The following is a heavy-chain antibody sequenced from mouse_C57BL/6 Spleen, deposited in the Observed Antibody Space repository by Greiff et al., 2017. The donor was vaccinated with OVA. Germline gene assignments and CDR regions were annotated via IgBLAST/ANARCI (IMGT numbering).Heavy chain of an antibody. J-gene: IGHJ1*03. V-gene: IGHV1-80*01. CDR3: ARGGNYYGSSYWYCDV. D-gene: IGHD1-1*01. CDR1: GYAFSSYW. CDR2: IYPGDGDT. Sequence: VQLQQSGAELVKPGASVKISCKASGYAFSSYWMNWVKQRPGKGLEWIGQIYPGDGDTNYNGKFKGKATLTADKSSSPAYMQLSSLTSEDSAVYFCARGGNYYGSSYWYCDVWGTGTTVTVSS.